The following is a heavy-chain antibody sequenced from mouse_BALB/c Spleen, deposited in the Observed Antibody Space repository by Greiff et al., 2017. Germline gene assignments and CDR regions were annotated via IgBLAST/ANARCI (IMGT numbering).Heavy chain of an antibody. V-gene: IGHV1-9*01. D-gene: IGHD5-1*01. CDR2: ILPGSGST. J-gene: IGHJ4*01. CDR1: GYTFSSYW. Sequence: VQLQQSGAELMKPGASVKISCKATGYTFSSYWIEWVKQRPGHGLEWIGEILPGSGSTNYNEKFKGKATFTADTPSNTAYMQLSSLTSEDSAVYYCVVPGYAMDYWGQGTSVTVSS. CDR3: VVPGYAMDY.